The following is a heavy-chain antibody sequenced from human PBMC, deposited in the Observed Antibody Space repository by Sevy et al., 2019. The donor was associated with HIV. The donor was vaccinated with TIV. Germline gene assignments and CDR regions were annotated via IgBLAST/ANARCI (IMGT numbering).Heavy chain of an antibody. J-gene: IGHJ4*02. CDR1: GFTFSSYW. Sequence: GGSLRLSCAASGFTFSSYWMSWVRQAPGKGLEWVANIKQDGSEKYYVDSVKGRFTISRDNAKNSLYLQMNSLRAEDTAVYYCAREGYSSGRYGEDEVFDYWGQGTLVTVSS. V-gene: IGHV3-7*03. CDR3: AREGYSSGRYGEDEVFDY. CDR2: IKQDGSEK. D-gene: IGHD6-19*01.